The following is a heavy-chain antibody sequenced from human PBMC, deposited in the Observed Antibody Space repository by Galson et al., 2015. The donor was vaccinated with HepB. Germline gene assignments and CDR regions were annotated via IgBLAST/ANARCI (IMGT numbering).Heavy chain of an antibody. Sequence: LRLSCAASGFTFDDYAMHWVRQAPGKGLEWVSGISWASGSMGYADSVRGRFTISRDNAKNSLYLQMNSLRAEDTALYYCAKDMAPGGVIVTYGVFFDYWGQGTLVTVSS. CDR3: AKDMAPGGVIVTYGVFFDY. CDR1: GFTFDDYA. CDR2: ISWASGSM. J-gene: IGHJ4*02. D-gene: IGHD3-16*02. V-gene: IGHV3-9*01.